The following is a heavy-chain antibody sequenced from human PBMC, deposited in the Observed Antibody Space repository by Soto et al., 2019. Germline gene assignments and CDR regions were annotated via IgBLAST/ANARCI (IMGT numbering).Heavy chain of an antibody. V-gene: IGHV1-18*01. Sequence: QVQLVQSGAEVKKHGASVKVSCKASGYIFTSFGITWVRQAPGQGLEWMGWVSTYNGNTKYAQKLQGRVTMSTDTSTSTAYMELRSLRSDDTAVYYCTRGAGQGSGSYDWGQGTLVTVSS. CDR3: TRGAGQGSGSYD. CDR1: GYIFTSFG. J-gene: IGHJ4*02. CDR2: VSTYNGNT. D-gene: IGHD3-10*01.